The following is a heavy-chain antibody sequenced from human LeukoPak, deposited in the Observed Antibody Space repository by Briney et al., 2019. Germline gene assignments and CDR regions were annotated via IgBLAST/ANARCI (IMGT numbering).Heavy chain of an antibody. D-gene: IGHD3-3*01. CDR3: ARHYDFWSGYYRYFDS. V-gene: IGHV4-38-2*02. CDR2: IYHNGST. J-gene: IGHJ4*02. Sequence: SSETLSLTCTVSGYSISSNYYWGWIRQPPGKGLEWLGSIYHNGSTYYNPSLKSRVTISLDTSMNQFSLTLSSVTAAETAAYYCARHYDFWSGYYRYFDSWGQGTLVTVSS. CDR1: GYSISSNYY.